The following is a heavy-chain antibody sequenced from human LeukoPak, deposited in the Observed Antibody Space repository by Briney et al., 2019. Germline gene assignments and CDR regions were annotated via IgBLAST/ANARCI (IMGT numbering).Heavy chain of an antibody. J-gene: IGHJ6*02. Sequence: GGSLRLSCAASGFTFSSYSMNWVRQAPGKGLEWVSSISSSSSYIYYADSVKGRFTISRDNAKNSLYLQMNSLRAEDTAVYYCARGGEDHSYYYGSGRYYPLEDVWGQGTTVTVSS. CDR3: ARGGEDHSYYYGSGRYYPLEDV. CDR1: GFTFSSYS. D-gene: IGHD3-10*01. CDR2: ISSSSSYI. V-gene: IGHV3-21*01.